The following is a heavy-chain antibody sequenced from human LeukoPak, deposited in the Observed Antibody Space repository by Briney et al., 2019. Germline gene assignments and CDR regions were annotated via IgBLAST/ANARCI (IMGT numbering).Heavy chain of an antibody. CDR3: ARDVHGDYGSGWFDP. D-gene: IGHD4-17*01. Sequence: SVKVSCKTSGGTFNNSAISWVRQAPGQGVEWLGGIMPLFGTAGYAQKFQGRVTITKHESTRTVYLELTSLTSDDTAVYYCARDVHGDYGSGWFDPWGQGTLVSVSS. J-gene: IGHJ5*02. CDR1: GGTFNNSA. V-gene: IGHV1-69*05. CDR2: IMPLFGTA.